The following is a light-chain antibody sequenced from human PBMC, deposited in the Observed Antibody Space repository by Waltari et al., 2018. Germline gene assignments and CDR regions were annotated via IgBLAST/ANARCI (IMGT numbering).Light chain of an antibody. Sequence: DIQMTQSPSSLSASVGDRVTIICRASQDIGRDLAWYQYKPGKAPRRLIYGSSNLQSGVPSKFSGRGSGTEVTLTISSLQPEDFATYYCLQHNTYPRTFGQGTKV. CDR1: QDIGRD. V-gene: IGKV1-17*01. CDR3: LQHNTYPRT. CDR2: GSS. J-gene: IGKJ1*01.